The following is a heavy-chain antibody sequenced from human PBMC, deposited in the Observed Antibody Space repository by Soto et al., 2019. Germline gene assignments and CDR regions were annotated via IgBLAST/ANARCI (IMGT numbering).Heavy chain of an antibody. V-gene: IGHV4-34*01. J-gene: IGHJ3*01. D-gene: IGHD6-6*01. Sequence: QVQLQQWGAGLLRPSETLSLTCAVYDGSLSGYQWSWIRQPPGKGLEWIGDINHSGSTNYNPSLKSRVTRSVDPSKHQFSLKVTSVTDADTAVYYCARRPDGFDVWGQGTMVTVSS. CDR3: ARRPDGFDV. CDR1: DGSLSGYQ. CDR2: INHSGST.